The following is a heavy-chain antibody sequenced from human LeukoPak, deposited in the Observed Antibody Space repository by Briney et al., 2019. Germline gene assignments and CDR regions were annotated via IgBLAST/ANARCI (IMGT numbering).Heavy chain of an antibody. CDR3: AGPLLRFLEWPITY. V-gene: IGHV3-43*01. Sequence: PTGGSLRLSCAASGFTFDDYTMHWVRQAPGKGLEWVSLISWDGGSTYYADSVKGRFTISRDNSKNSLYLQMNSLRTEDTALYYCAGPLLRFLEWPITYWGQGTLVTVSS. D-gene: IGHD3-3*01. J-gene: IGHJ4*02. CDR1: GFTFDDYT. CDR2: ISWDGGST.